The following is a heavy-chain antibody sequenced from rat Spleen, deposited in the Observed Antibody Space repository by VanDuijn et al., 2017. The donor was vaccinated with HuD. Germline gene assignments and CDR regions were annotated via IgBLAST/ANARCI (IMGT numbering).Heavy chain of an antibody. CDR1: GFTFSNYY. D-gene: IGHD1-6*01. CDR2: ITTGGGTS. J-gene: IGHJ2*01. CDR3: ARRHYGYTDYFDY. V-gene: IGHV5-27*01. Sequence: EVQLVESGGGLVQPGRSLKLSCAASGFTFSNYYMAWVRQAPTKGLEWVAYITTGGGTSFYRDSVKGRFTISRDNAKSTLSLQVDSLRSEDTATYYCARRHYGYTDYFDYWGQGVMVTVSS.